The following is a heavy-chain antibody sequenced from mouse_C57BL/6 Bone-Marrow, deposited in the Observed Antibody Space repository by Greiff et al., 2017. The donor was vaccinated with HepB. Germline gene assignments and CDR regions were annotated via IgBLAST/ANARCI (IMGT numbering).Heavy chain of an antibody. CDR2: IDPSDSYT. J-gene: IGHJ1*03. Sequence: QVQLQQPGAELVMPGASVKLSCKASGYTFTSYWMHWVKQRPGQGLEWIGEIDPSDSYTNYNQKFKGKSTLTVDKSSSTAYMQLSSLTSEDSAVYYCARDLYCGSSHWYFDVWGTGTTVTVSS. CDR1: GYTFTSYW. CDR3: ARDLYCGSSHWYFDV. D-gene: IGHD1-1*01. V-gene: IGHV1-69*01.